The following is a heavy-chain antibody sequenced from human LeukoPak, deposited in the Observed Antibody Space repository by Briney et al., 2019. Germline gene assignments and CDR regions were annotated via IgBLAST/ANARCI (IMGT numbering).Heavy chain of an antibody. CDR1: VFTFDDYA. CDR2: VSGNSDSR. CDR3: ATYRQVLLPFES. Sequence: GGSLRLSCAASVFTFDDYAMHWVRQAPGKGLEWVSGVSGNSDSRGYADSVQGRFTISRDNAKNSLYLQMNSLRAEDTAIYYCATYRQVLLPFESWGQGTLVTVSS. V-gene: IGHV3-9*01. D-gene: IGHD5-18*01. J-gene: IGHJ4*02.